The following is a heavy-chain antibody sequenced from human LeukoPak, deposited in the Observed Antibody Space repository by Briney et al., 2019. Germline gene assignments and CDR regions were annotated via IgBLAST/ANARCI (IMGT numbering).Heavy chain of an antibody. D-gene: IGHD7-27*01. CDR1: RGSISNYY. Sequence: PSETLSLTCTVSRGSISNYYWGWIRRPPGKGLEWIGFFSYSGSTNYNPSLKSRVTISVDTSKNQFSLKLTSVTAADTAVYYCARDGPGDVGFDYWGQGTLVTVSS. CDR3: ARDGPGDVGFDY. V-gene: IGHV4-59*01. J-gene: IGHJ4*02. CDR2: FSYSGST.